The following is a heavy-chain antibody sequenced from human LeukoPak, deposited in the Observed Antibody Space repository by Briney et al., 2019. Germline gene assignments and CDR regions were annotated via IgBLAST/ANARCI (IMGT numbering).Heavy chain of an antibody. D-gene: IGHD6-13*01. Sequence: SETLSLTCTVSGGSVNSSNWWSWVRQPPGKGLEWIGEIYHTGSVNYNPSLQSRVTISADTSKNQFSLKLSSVTAADTAAYYCARDSSSWYYMDVWGKGTTVTVSS. V-gene: IGHV4-4*02. CDR2: IYHTGSV. CDR1: GGSVNSSNW. J-gene: IGHJ6*03. CDR3: ARDSSSWYYMDV.